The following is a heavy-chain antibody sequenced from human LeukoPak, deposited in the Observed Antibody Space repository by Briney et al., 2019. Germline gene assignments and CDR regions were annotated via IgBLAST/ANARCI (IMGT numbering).Heavy chain of an antibody. Sequence: PSETLSLTCTVSGGSLSSYYWSWIRHSPGKGLEWIGEINHSGSTNYNPSLKSRVTISVDTSKNQFSLKLSSVTAADTALYYCARGDIVVVPAANGIYYYMDVWGKGTTVTVSS. CDR2: INHSGST. J-gene: IGHJ6*03. D-gene: IGHD2-2*01. CDR1: GGSLSSYY. V-gene: IGHV4-34*01. CDR3: ARGDIVVVPAANGIYYYMDV.